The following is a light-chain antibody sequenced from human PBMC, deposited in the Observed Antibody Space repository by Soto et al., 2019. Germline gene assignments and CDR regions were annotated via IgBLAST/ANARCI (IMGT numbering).Light chain of an antibody. J-gene: IGLJ2*01. CDR2: ENN. V-gene: IGLV1-51*02. CDR1: SSNIGNNY. CDR3: GTWDSSLSGGV. Sequence: QSVLTQPPSVSAAPGQKVTISCSGSSSNIGNNYVSWYQQLPGTAPNLLIYENNKRPSGIPDRFSGSKSGTSATLGITGLQTGDEADYYCGTWDSSLSGGVFGGGTKLTVL.